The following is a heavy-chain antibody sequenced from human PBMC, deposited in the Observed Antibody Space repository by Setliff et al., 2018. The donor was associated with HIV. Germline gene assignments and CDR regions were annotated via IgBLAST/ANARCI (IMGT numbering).Heavy chain of an antibody. CDR2: MYADAKT. V-gene: IGHV3-66*01. J-gene: IGHJ6*02. CDR1: GFPVSNNY. Sequence: LRLSCAASGFPVSNNYVSWVRQAPGKGLEWVSIMYADAKTYYADSVKGRFIISRDNSRNTLYLQMNRLRPEDTALYYCATVGFSRTYYATPYFYGLDVWGPGTTVTVPS. CDR3: ATVGFSRTYYATPYFYGLDV. D-gene: IGHD1-26*01.